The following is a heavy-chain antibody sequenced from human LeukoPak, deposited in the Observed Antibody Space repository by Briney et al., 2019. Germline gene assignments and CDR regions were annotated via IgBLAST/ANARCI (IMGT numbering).Heavy chain of an antibody. D-gene: IGHD2-2*01. J-gene: IGHJ4*02. CDR2: INHSGST. Sequence: SETLSLTCAVYGGSFSGDYWSWIRQPPGKGLEWIGEINHSGSTNYNPSLKSRVTISVDTSKNQSSLKLSSVTAADTAVYYCARSYAHDYWGPGTLVTVSS. V-gene: IGHV4-34*01. CDR1: GGSFSGDY. CDR3: ARSYAHDY.